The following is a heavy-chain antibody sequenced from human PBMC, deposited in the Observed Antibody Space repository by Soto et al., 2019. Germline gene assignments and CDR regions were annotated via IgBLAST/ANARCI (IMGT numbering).Heavy chain of an antibody. J-gene: IGHJ3*02. Sequence: QVQLVESGGGLVKPGGFLRLSCAASGFTFSDYYLSWIRQAPGKGLEWVSYISSSSGSTNYADSVKGRFTISRDNAKNSLYLQMNSLRVEDTAVYYCARRGPNYAFDMWGQGTMVTVSS. CDR2: ISSSSGST. CDR3: ARRGPNYAFDM. V-gene: IGHV3-11*05. CDR1: GFTFSDYY.